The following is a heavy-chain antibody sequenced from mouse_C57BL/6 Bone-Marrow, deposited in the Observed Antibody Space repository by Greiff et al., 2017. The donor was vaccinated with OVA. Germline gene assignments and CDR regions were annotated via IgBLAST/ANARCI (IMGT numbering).Heavy chain of an antibody. J-gene: IGHJ4*01. Sequence: EVKVVESGGGLVQPGGSLKLSCAASGFTFSDYYMYWVRQTPEKRLEWVAYISNGGGSTYYPDTVKGRFTISRDNAKNTLYLQMSRLKSEYTAMYYCARLPITTVDAMDYWGQGTSVTVSS. CDR1: GFTFSDYY. CDR3: ARLPITTVDAMDY. D-gene: IGHD1-1*01. V-gene: IGHV5-12*01. CDR2: ISNGGGST.